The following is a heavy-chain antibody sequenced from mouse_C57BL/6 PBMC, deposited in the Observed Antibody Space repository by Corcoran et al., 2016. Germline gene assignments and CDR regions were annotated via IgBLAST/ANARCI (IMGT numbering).Heavy chain of an antibody. CDR2: ISYDGSN. Sequence: DVQLQESGPGLVKPSQSLSLTCSVTGYSITSGYYWNWIRQFPGNKLEWMGFISYDGSNNYNPSLKNRISITRDTSKNQFFLKLNSVTTEDTATYYCARGGLRYYFDYWGQGTTLTVSS. CDR1: GYSITSGYY. D-gene: IGHD1-1*01. J-gene: IGHJ2*01. CDR3: ARGGLRYYFDY. V-gene: IGHV3-6*01.